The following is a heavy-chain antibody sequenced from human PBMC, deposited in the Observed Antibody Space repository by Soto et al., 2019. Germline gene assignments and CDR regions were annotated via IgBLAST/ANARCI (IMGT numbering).Heavy chain of an antibody. D-gene: IGHD6-13*01. V-gene: IGHV1-18*04. CDR1: GYTFTSYC. J-gene: IGHJ5*02. Sequence: ASVKVSCKASGYTFTSYCISWVRLPPGQGLEWLGWIICYNGNANYARRPQGRDISSPDAATSSAYSLLWSLRSDDAAVYYCWREVSLVIAAAGRITWFDLWGQGTLVTVSS. CDR3: WREVSLVIAAAGRITWFDL. CDR2: IICYNGNA.